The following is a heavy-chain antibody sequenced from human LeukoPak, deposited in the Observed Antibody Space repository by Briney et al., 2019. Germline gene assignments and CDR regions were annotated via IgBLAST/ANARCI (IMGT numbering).Heavy chain of an antibody. CDR1: GGSISSYY. J-gene: IGHJ4*02. Sequence: SETLSLTCTVSGGSISSYYWSWIRQPPGKGLEWIGEINHSGSTNYNPSLKSRVTISVDTSKNQFSLKLSSVTAADTAVYYCARAGGYCSGGSCYGGIFDYWGQGTLVTVSS. CDR3: ARAGGYCSGGSCYGGIFDY. V-gene: IGHV4-34*01. CDR2: INHSGST. D-gene: IGHD2-15*01.